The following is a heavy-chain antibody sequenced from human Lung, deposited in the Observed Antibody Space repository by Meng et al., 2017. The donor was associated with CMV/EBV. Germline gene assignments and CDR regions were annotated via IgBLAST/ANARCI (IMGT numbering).Heavy chain of an antibody. J-gene: IGHJ4*02. Sequence: VEPQEADLGLVKPPGTLSLTSAVAGGSIRSSNWWSWVRQPPGKGLEWIGEIYHSGSTNYNPSLKSRVTISVDKSKNQFSLKLSSVTAADTAVYYCASFPPPGKQWLVTDYWGQGTLVTVSS. D-gene: IGHD6-19*01. CDR3: ASFPPPGKQWLVTDY. CDR1: GGSIRSSNW. CDR2: IYHSGST. V-gene: IGHV4-4*03.